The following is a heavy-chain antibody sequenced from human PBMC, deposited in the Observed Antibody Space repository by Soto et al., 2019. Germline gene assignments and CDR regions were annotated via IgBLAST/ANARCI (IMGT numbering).Heavy chain of an antibody. J-gene: IGHJ5*02. CDR2: IYHSGST. CDR1: GGSISSGGYS. V-gene: IGHV4-30-2*01. CDR3: ARVPSP. Sequence: QLQLQESGSGLVKPSQTLSLTCAVSGGSISSGGYSWSWIRQPPGKGLEWIGYIYHSGSTYYNPSLKSRVTISVDRPTTHFSLKLSSVTAPDTAVYSCARVPSPWGQGTLVTVSS.